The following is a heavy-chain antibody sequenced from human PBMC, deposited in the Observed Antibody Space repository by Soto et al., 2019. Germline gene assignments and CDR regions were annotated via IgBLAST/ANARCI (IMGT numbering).Heavy chain of an antibody. CDR1: GFTFSSYA. J-gene: IGHJ4*02. CDR2: ISGSGGRT. D-gene: IGHD6-19*01. Sequence: HGGSMRLSCAASGFTFSSYAMSWVRQDTGKGLEWVSAISGSGGRTYYADSVKGRFTISRDNSKNTLYLEMNSLRAEDTAVYYCAKEIVGGSSGWYSGGVDYWGQGTLVTVSS. V-gene: IGHV3-23*01. CDR3: AKEIVGGSSGWYSGGVDY.